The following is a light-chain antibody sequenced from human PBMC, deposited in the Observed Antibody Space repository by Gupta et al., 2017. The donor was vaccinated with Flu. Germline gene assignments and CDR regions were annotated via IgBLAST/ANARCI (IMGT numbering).Light chain of an antibody. V-gene: IGKV1-5*03. CDR3: QHEHDYPYT. CDR2: KAS. J-gene: IGKJ2*01. CDR1: QTISSW. Sequence: DIQMTQSPSTLSASVGDTVTITCRASQTISSWLAWYQHKPGKAPALLIYKASTLESGVPSRFSGSGSGTEFTLTISSLQPDDFATYYCQHEHDYPYTFGQGTKVEIK.